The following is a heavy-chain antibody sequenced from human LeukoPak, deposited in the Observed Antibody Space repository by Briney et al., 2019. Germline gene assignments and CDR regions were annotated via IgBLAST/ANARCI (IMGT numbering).Heavy chain of an antibody. CDR1: GGTFSSYA. CDR3: ASCNWNYSPYYYYMDV. CDR2: IIPIFGTA. V-gene: IGHV1-69*05. D-gene: IGHD1-7*01. Sequence: SVKVSCKASGGTFSSYAISWVRQDPGQGLEWMGGIIPIFGTANYAQKFQGRVTITTDESTSTAYMELSSLRSEDTAVYYCASCNWNYSPYYYYMDVWGKGTTVTVSS. J-gene: IGHJ6*03.